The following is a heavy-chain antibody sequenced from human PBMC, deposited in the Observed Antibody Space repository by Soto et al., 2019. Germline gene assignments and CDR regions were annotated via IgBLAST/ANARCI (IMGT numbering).Heavy chain of an antibody. J-gene: IGHJ6*02. Sequence: GESLKISCKGSGYSFTSYWIGWVRQMPGKGLEWMGIIYPGDSDTRYSPSFQGQVTISADKSISTAYLQWSSLKASDTAMYYCATWGSQSPLRDYGMDVWGQGTTVTVSS. V-gene: IGHV5-51*01. CDR2: IYPGDSDT. D-gene: IGHD7-27*01. CDR1: GYSFTSYW. CDR3: ATWGSQSPLRDYGMDV.